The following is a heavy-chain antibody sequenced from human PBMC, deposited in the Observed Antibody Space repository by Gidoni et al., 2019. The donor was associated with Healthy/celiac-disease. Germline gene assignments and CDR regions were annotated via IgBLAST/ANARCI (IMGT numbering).Heavy chain of an antibody. Sequence: QVQLVESGGGVVQPGRSLRLSCAASGFTFSSYGMHWVRQAPGKGLEWVAVIWYDGSNKYYADSVKGRFTISRDNSKNTLYLQMNSLRAEDTAVYYCARGTSRRGVVVVAATPSGKGWFDPWGQGTLVTVSS. J-gene: IGHJ5*02. D-gene: IGHD2-15*01. CDR3: ARGTSRRGVVVVAATPSGKGWFDP. CDR2: IWYDGSNK. CDR1: GFTFSSYG. V-gene: IGHV3-33*01.